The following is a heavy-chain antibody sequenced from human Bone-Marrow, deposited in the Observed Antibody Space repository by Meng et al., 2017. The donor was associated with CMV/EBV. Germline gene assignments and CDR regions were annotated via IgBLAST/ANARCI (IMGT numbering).Heavy chain of an antibody. D-gene: IGHD3-10*01. Sequence: QVELVQVGAAVTKPGASVKVASNASGYTFTGLYMHWVRQAPGQGLEWMGWINPNSGGTNYAQKFQGRVTMTRDTSISTAYMELSRLRSDDTAVYYCARESITMVRGVSWFDPWGQGTLVTVSS. CDR2: INPNSGGT. V-gene: IGHV1-2*02. CDR1: GYTFTGLY. J-gene: IGHJ5*02. CDR3: ARESITMVRGVSWFDP.